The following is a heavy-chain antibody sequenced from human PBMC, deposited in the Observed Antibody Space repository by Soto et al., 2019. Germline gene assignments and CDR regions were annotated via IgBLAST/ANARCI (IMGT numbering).Heavy chain of an antibody. J-gene: IGHJ6*02. V-gene: IGHV1-3*04. CDR3: ARGEQLYHYYCGMEV. CDR1: GYSFTTHA. Sequence: SVKVSCKASGYSFTTHAMSGGRQAPGQRPEWMGWINTGNGNTRYSPKFQGRVNITRDTSASTAYMELSSLKSEDTAVYYCARGEQLYHYYCGMEVWGQGSTVTVSS. CDR2: INTGNGNT.